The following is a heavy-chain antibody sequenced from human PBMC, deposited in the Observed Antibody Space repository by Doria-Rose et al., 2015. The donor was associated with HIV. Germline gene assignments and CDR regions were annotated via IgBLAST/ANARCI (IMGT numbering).Heavy chain of an antibody. D-gene: IGHD6-13*01. CDR2: IFSDDER. CDR3: ARIKSSRWYHKYYFDF. CDR1: GVSLSSPGMG. J-gene: IGHJ4*02. Sequence: QVTLKEPGPVLVKPTETLTLTCTVSGVSLSSPGMGVSWIRQSPGKALEWLANIFSDDERSYKTSLKSRLTSSRVSSKSQVVLTMTDMDPVDTATYYCARIKSSRWYHKYYFDFWGQGTLVIVSA. V-gene: IGHV2-26*01.